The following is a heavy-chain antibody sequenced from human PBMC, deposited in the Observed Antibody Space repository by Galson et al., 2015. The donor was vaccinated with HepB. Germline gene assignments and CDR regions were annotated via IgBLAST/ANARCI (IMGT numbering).Heavy chain of an antibody. CDR2: ISSSSTTI. V-gene: IGHV3-48*04. CDR1: AFIFSTYS. D-gene: IGHD6-25*01. J-gene: IGHJ4*02. CDR3: VSLRGSGLRRLDY. Sequence: SLRLSCAASAFIFSTYSMNWVRQAPGKGLEWVSYISSSSTTIYYADSVKGRFTISRDNAKNSLYLQMNSLRAEDTAVYYCVSLRGSGLRRLDYWGQGTLVTVSS.